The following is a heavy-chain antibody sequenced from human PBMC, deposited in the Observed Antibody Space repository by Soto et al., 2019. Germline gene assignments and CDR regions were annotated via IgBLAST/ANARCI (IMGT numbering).Heavy chain of an antibody. CDR3: ARGPAPSMVRGVPPYYYGMDV. V-gene: IGHV3-48*03. CDR1: GFTFSSYE. D-gene: IGHD3-10*01. CDR2: ISSSGSTI. Sequence: PGGSLRLSCAASGFTFSSYEMNWVRQAPGKGLEWVSYISSSGSTIYYADSVKGRFTISRGNAKNSLYLQMNSLRAEDTAVYYCARGPAPSMVRGVPPYYYGMDVWGQGXTVTVSS. J-gene: IGHJ6*02.